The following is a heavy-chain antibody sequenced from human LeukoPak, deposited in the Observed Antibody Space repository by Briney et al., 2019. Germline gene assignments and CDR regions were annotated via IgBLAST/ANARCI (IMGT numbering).Heavy chain of an antibody. J-gene: IGHJ5*02. CDR3: AKGTGDYINWFDR. CDR2: ISGGGGST. Sequence: GGSLRLSCAASGLTFSSYAMSWVRQAPGKGLEWVAAISGGGGSTYYADSVKGRFTISRDNSKNTLYLQMNSLRAEDTAVYYCAKGTGDYINWFDRWGQGTMVTVAS. V-gene: IGHV3-23*01. D-gene: IGHD4-17*01. CDR1: GLTFSSYA.